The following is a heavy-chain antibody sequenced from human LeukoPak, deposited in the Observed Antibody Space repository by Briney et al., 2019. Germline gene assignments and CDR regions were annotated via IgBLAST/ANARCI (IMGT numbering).Heavy chain of an antibody. CDR3: ARLLRVGYCSSTSCNWFDP. J-gene: IGHJ5*02. V-gene: IGHV4-38-2*02. CDR1: GYSISSGYY. CDR2: IYHSGST. Sequence: PSETLSLTCTVSGYSISSGYYWGWIRQPPGKGLEWIGSIYHSGSTYYNPSLKSRVTISVDTSKNQFPLKLSSVTAADTAVYYCARLLRVGYCSSTSCNWFDPWGQGTLVTVSS. D-gene: IGHD2-2*03.